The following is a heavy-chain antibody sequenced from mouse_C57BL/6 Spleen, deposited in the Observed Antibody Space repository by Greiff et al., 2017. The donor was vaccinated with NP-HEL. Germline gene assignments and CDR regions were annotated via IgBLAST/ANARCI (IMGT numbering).Heavy chain of an antibody. Sequence: DVMLVESGGDLVKPGGSLKLSCAASGFTFSSYGMSWVRQTPDKRLEWVATISSGGSYTYYPDSVKGRFTISRDNAKNTLYLQMSSLMSEDTAMYYCARQNYGSKDAMDYWGQGTSVTVSS. CDR2: ISSGGSYT. CDR1: GFTFSSYG. J-gene: IGHJ4*01. D-gene: IGHD1-1*01. V-gene: IGHV5-6*02. CDR3: ARQNYGSKDAMDY.